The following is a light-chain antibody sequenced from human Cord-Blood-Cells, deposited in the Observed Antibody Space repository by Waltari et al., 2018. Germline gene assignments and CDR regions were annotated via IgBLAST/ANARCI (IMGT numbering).Light chain of an antibody. CDR1: QSASSSY. CDR2: GAS. J-gene: IGKJ1*01. Sequence: IVLTQSPGTLSLSTVERATLTCRASQSASSSYLAWYQQKPSQAPRLLIYGASSRATGIPDRFSGSGSGTDFTLTISRLEPEDFAVYYCQQYGSSRTFGQGTKVEIK. CDR3: QQYGSSRT. V-gene: IGKV3-20*01.